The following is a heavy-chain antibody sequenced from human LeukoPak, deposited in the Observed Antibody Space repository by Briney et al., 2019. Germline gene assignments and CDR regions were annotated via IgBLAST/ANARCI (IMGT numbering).Heavy chain of an antibody. CDR3: ATTSGYFYY. CDR2: INPSGGDT. J-gene: IGHJ4*02. D-gene: IGHD1-26*01. V-gene: IGHV1-2*06. Sequence: ASVKVSCKASAYTFTDYYVDWVRQAPGQGLEWMGRINPSGGDTNYAQNFQGRVTMTRDTSISTAYMELSRLRSDDTAVYYCATTSGYFYYWGQGTLVTVSS. CDR1: AYTFTDYY.